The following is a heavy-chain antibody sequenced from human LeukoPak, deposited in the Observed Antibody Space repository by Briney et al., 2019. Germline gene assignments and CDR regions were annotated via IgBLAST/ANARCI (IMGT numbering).Heavy chain of an antibody. D-gene: IGHD3-22*01. CDR3: ARWTTYDSKYYFDY. V-gene: IGHV4-38-2*02. CDR1: GYSISSGYY. Sequence: SETLSLTCTVSGYSISSGYYWGWIRQPPGKGLGWIGSIYHSGSTYYNPSLKSRVTISVDTSKNQFSLKLSSVTAADTAVYYCARWTTYDSKYYFDYWGQGTLVTVSS. J-gene: IGHJ4*02. CDR2: IYHSGST.